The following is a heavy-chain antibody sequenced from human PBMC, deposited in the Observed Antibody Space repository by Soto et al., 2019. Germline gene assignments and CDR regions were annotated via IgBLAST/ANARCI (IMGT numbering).Heavy chain of an antibody. CDR2: ISAYNGNT. CDR1: GYTFTSYG. J-gene: IGHJ4*02. D-gene: IGHD6-19*01. V-gene: IGHV1-18*01. Sequence: GASVKVSCKASGYTFTSYGISWVRQAPGQGLEWMGWISAYNGNTNYAQNFQGRVTMTIDTSTSTAYMELSSLRSEDTAVYYCARAVAVPADFDYWGQGTLVTVSS. CDR3: ARAVAVPADFDY.